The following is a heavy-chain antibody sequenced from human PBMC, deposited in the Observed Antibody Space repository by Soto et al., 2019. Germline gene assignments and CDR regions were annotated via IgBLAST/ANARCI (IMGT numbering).Heavy chain of an antibody. Sequence: SETLSLTCTVSGGSISSSIYYGGWIRQPPGKGLEWIGSIFYSGSTYYNPSLKSRVTISVDTSKNQYSLKLYSVTAADTSMFSCARQVVTASSPIYSFDYGGQETLVTVSS. J-gene: IGHJ4*02. CDR1: GGSISSSIYY. CDR3: ARQVVTASSPIYSFDY. CDR2: IFYSGST. V-gene: IGHV4-39*01. D-gene: IGHD2-21*02.